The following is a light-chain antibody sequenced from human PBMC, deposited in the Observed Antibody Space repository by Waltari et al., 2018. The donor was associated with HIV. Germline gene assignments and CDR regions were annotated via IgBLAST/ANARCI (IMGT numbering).Light chain of an antibody. CDR2: DVS. CDR1: SSDVGAYNY. CDR3: SSYTRTNTRV. Sequence: QSALTQPAAVSGSPGQSITLSCTGTSSDVGAYNYVSWYQQHPGKAPKLMIYDVSNRPSVVSNRFSGSKSGNTASLALSGVQAEDEADYYCSSYTRTNTRVFGGGTKLTVL. J-gene: IGLJ3*02. V-gene: IGLV2-14*03.